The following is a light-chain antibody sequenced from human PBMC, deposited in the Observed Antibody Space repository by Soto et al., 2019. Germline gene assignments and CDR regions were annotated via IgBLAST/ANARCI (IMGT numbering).Light chain of an antibody. Sequence: ENVLTQSPGTLSLSPGELATLSCRASQSVGRNYLAWYQQKPCQAPRLLIYGASSRATSIPDRFSGSGSGTDFNLSINRLEPEDVAVYYCQQYSASPITFGQGTRLEIK. V-gene: IGKV3-20*01. CDR3: QQYSASPIT. CDR2: GAS. CDR1: QSVGRNY. J-gene: IGKJ5*01.